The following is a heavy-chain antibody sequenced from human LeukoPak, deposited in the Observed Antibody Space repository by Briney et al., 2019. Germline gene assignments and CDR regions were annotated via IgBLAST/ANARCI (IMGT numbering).Heavy chain of an antibody. V-gene: IGHV3-30*02. J-gene: IGHJ4*02. Sequence: GGSLRLSCAASGFTFSSYGMHWVRQAPGKGLEWVAFIRYDGSNKYYADSVKGRFTISRDNSKNTLYLQMNSLRAEDTAVYYCAKCDDSSGYYPDYWGQGTLVTVSS. CDR2: IRYDGSNK. CDR1: GFTFSSYG. CDR3: AKCDDSSGYYPDY. D-gene: IGHD3-22*01.